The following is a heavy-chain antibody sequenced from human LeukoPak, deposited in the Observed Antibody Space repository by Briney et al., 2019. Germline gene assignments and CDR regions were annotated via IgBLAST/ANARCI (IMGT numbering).Heavy chain of an antibody. CDR1: GFTFSTYA. CDR2: INTNGDDT. D-gene: IGHD6-25*01. Sequence: GGSLRLSCSASGFTFSTYAMHWVRQAPGKGLEHVSTINTNGDDTYYADSVKGRFTISRDNSKRTLYLQMSSLRAEDTAVYYCANIIRKYTSGYYYFDYWGQGTLVTVSS. V-gene: IGHV3-64D*09. J-gene: IGHJ4*02. CDR3: ANIIRKYTSGYYYFDY.